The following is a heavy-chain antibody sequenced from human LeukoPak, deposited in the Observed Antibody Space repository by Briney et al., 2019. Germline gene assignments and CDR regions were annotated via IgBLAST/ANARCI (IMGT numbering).Heavy chain of an antibody. J-gene: IGHJ6*03. Sequence: GGSLRLSCAASGFTFSSYWMSWVRRAPGKGLEWVANIKQDGSEKYYVDSVKGRFTISRDNAKNSLYLQMNSLRAEDTAVYYCARSLMGTDYYYYYMDVWGKGTTVTVSS. CDR3: ARSLMGTDYYYYYMDV. D-gene: IGHD2-8*01. V-gene: IGHV3-7*01. CDR1: GFTFSSYW. CDR2: IKQDGSEK.